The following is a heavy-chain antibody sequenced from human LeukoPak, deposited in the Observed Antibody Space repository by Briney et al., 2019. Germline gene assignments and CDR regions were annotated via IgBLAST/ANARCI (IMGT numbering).Heavy chain of an antibody. D-gene: IGHD1-26*01. CDR1: VFTFTSYA. J-gene: IGHJ4*02. V-gene: IGHV3-23*01. Sequence: GGSLRLSCAASVFTFTSYAMSWVRQAPGKGLEWVSAISGSGDSTYYADSVKGRFTISRDNSKNTLYLQMNSLRADDTAVYYCAKGRSGNYYAFDYWGQGTLVTVSS. CDR2: ISGSGDST. CDR3: AKGRSGNYYAFDY.